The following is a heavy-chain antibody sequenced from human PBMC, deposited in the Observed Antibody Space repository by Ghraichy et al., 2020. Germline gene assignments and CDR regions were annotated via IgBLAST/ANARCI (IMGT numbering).Heavy chain of an antibody. V-gene: IGHV3-11*01. CDR3: ARAGSAGARWLYEYFQH. Sequence: GGSLRLSCAASGFTFSDYYMSWIRQAPGKGLEWVSYISSSGSTIYYADSVMGRFTISRDNAKNSLYLQMNSLRAEDTAVYYCARAGSAGARWLYEYFQHWGQGTLVTVSS. CDR2: ISSSGSTI. CDR1: GFTFSDYY. D-gene: IGHD6-19*01. J-gene: IGHJ1*01.